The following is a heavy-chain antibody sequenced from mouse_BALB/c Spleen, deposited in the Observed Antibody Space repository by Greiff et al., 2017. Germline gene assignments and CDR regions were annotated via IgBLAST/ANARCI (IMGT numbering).Heavy chain of an antibody. V-gene: IGHV5-6*02. Sequence: DVMLVESGGDLVKPGGSLKLSCAASGFTFSSYGMSWVRQTPDKRLEWVATISSGGSYTYYPDSVKGRFTISRDNAKNTLYLQMSSLKSEDTAMYYCARLYGKGAMDYWGQGTSVTVSS. CDR3: ARLYGKGAMDY. J-gene: IGHJ4*01. CDR1: GFTFSSYG. D-gene: IGHD2-10*02. CDR2: ISSGGSYT.